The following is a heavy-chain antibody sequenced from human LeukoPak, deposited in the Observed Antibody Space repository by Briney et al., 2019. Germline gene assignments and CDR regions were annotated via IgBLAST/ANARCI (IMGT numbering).Heavy chain of an antibody. CDR3: ATSSVAGTGFNWFDP. CDR1: GGTFSSYA. Sequence: ASVKVSCKASGGTFSSYAISWVQQAPGKGLEWMGLVDPEDGETIYAEKFQGRVTITADTSTDTAYMELSSLRSEDTAVYYCATSSVAGTGFNWFDPWGQGTLVTVSS. D-gene: IGHD2-15*01. CDR2: VDPEDGET. V-gene: IGHV1-69-2*01. J-gene: IGHJ5*02.